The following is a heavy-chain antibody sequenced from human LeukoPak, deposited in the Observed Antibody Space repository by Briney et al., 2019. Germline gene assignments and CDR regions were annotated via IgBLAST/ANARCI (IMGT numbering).Heavy chain of an antibody. CDR3: ARAGGTSWADY. CDR1: GFTFRDYW. Sequence: GGSLRLSCEASGFTFRDYWMTWVRQAPGKGLEWVANVKQDGTEKFHVDSVKGRFTISRDNGKNSLYLQMNSLRVEDTAIYYCARAGGTSWADYWGQGTLVTVSS. D-gene: IGHD6-13*01. V-gene: IGHV3-7*01. CDR2: VKQDGTEK. J-gene: IGHJ4*02.